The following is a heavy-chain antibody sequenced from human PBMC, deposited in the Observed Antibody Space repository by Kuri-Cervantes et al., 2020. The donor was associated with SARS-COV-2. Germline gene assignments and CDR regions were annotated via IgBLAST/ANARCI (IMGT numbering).Heavy chain of an antibody. CDR1: GFTFSTYS. D-gene: IGHD1-26*01. J-gene: IGHJ4*02. Sequence: GGSLRLSCAASGFTFSTYSMTWVRQAPGKGLEWVSAISSSGSTIYYADSVKGRFTISRDNAKNSLYLQMNSLRAEDTAVYYCASGSGSYYGGDYWGQGTLVTVSS. CDR2: ISSSGSTI. CDR3: ASGSGSYYGGDY. V-gene: IGHV3-48*04.